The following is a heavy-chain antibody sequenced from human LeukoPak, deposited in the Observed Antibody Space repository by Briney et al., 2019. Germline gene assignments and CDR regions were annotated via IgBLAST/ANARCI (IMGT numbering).Heavy chain of an antibody. V-gene: IGHV1-69*05. D-gene: IGHD6-6*01. CDR2: IFPIFGTA. Sequence: SVKVSCKAPGGTFSSYAISWVRQAPGQGLEWVGGIFPIFGTANYAQKFQGRVTITTDESTSTAYMELSSLRSEDTAVYYCARDSLSARPRWAFDIWGQGTMVTVSS. J-gene: IGHJ3*02. CDR3: ARDSLSARPRWAFDI. CDR1: GGTFSSYA.